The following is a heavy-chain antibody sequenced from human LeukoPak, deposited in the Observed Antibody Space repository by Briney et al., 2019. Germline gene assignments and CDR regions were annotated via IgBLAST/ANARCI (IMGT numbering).Heavy chain of an antibody. CDR1: GYSFTSYW. J-gene: IGHJ5*02. V-gene: IGHV5-51*01. CDR3: AGSGGYCSGGSCYGSDWFDP. D-gene: IGHD2-15*01. Sequence: GESLKISCKGSGYSFTSYWIGWVRQMPGKGLEWMGIIYPGDSDTRYSPSFQGQVTISADKSISTAYPQWSSLKASDTAMYYCAGSGGYCSGGSCYGSDWFDPWGQGALVTVSS. CDR2: IYPGDSDT.